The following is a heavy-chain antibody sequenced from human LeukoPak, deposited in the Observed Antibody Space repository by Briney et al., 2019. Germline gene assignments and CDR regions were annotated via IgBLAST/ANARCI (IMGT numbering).Heavy chain of an antibody. J-gene: IGHJ4*02. V-gene: IGHV3-23*01. D-gene: IGHD3-10*01. CDR1: RFDFSTYA. Sequence: GGSLRLSCAASRFDFSTYAMNWVRQAPGKGLEWVSTISGSGDTTYYSDSVKGRFTISRDNSKNTLYLQMKSLRAEDTAVYYCAKRGQLTADYWGQGTLVTVSS. CDR3: AKRGQLTADY. CDR2: ISGSGDTT.